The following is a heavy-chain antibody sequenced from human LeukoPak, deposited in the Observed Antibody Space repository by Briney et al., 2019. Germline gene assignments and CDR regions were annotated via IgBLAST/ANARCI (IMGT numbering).Heavy chain of an antibody. D-gene: IGHD6-19*01. CDR2: IYSGGST. Sequence: GGSLRLSCAASGFTVSSNYMSWVRQAPGKGLEWVSVIYSGGSTYYADSVKGRFTISRDNSKNTLYLQMNSLRAEDTAVYYCARVNIAVAGPYFDYWGQGTLVTVSS. J-gene: IGHJ4*02. CDR1: GFTVSSNY. V-gene: IGHV3-53*01. CDR3: ARVNIAVAGPYFDY.